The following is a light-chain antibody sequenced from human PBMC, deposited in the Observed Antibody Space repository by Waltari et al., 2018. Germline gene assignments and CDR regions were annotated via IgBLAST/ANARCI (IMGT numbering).Light chain of an antibody. Sequence: IQMTQSPSSLSASVGDRVTITCQASLDITQNLVWYQQKPGKAPNLLIYKASTLQSGVPSRFSGSGSGTHFTLTISSLHAEDFATYYCQHGYAAPWTFGQGTRVEIK. V-gene: IGKV1-6*01. CDR2: KAS. CDR3: QHGYAAPWT. CDR1: LDITQN. J-gene: IGKJ1*01.